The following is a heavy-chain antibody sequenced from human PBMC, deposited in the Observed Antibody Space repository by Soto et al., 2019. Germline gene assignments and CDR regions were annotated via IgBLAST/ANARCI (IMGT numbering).Heavy chain of an antibody. D-gene: IGHD3-9*01. Sequence: SETLSLTCAVSSGSISSSNWWSWVRQPPGKGLEWIGEIYHSGSTNYNPSLKSRVTISVDKSKNQFSLKLSSVTAADTAVYYCARVSRYDILTGYYSFFDYWGQG. CDR1: SGSISSSNW. CDR2: IYHSGST. CDR3: ARVSRYDILTGYYSFFDY. V-gene: IGHV4-4*02. J-gene: IGHJ4*02.